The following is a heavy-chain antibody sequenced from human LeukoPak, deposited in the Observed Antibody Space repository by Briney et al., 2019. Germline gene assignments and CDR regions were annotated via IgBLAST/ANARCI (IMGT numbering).Heavy chain of an antibody. CDR2: VSGDGRTT. CDR1: GCTFTSHL. D-gene: IGHD2-8*01. CDR3: VRTTNGPEH. V-gene: IGHV3-74*01. Sequence: GGSLRLSCAASGCTFTSHLIHWVRQPPGKGLVWVSRVSGDGRTTNYADSVKGRFTISRDNAKNTVYLQMDSLRVEDTAVYYCVRTTNGPEHWGQGTLVTVSS. J-gene: IGHJ1*01.